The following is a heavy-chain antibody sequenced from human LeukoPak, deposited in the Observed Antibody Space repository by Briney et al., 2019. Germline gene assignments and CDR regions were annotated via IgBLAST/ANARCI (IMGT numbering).Heavy chain of an antibody. D-gene: IGHD6-19*01. CDR1: GFTFSGSA. Sequence: GGSLRLSCAASGFTFSGSAMHWVRHASGKGLECVGRIRSKANSYATAYAASVKGRFTISRDDSKNTAYLQMNSLKTEDTAVYYCTRHGYSSGWYDYWGQGTLVTVSS. V-gene: IGHV3-73*01. J-gene: IGHJ4*02. CDR3: TRHGYSSGWYDY. CDR2: IRSKANSYAT.